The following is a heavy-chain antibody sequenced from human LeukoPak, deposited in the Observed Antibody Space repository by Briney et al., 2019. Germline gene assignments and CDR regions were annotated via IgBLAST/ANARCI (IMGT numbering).Heavy chain of an antibody. J-gene: IGHJ4*02. CDR1: GFTFSDYY. CDR2: ISSSSSYT. Sequence: GGSLRLSCAASGFTFSDYYMSWIRQAPGKGLEWVSYISSSSSYTNYADSVKGRFTISRDNSKNTLYLQMNSLRAEDTAVYYCAKDLHYYDSSGYFDSWGQGTLVTVSS. V-gene: IGHV3-11*05. CDR3: AKDLHYYDSSGYFDS. D-gene: IGHD3-22*01.